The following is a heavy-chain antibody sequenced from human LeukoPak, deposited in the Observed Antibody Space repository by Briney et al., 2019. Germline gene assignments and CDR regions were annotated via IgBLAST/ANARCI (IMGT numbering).Heavy chain of an antibody. J-gene: IGHJ4*02. CDR2: IYYSGST. CDR3: ARMTTVTDYFFDY. CDR1: GGSISSYY. V-gene: IGHV4-59*01. Sequence: SETLSLTCTVSGGSISSYYWSWIRQPPGKGLEWIGYIYYSGSTNYNPSVKSRVTISVDTSKNQFSLKLSSVTAADTAVYYCARMTTVTDYFFDYWGQGTPVTVSS. D-gene: IGHD4-17*01.